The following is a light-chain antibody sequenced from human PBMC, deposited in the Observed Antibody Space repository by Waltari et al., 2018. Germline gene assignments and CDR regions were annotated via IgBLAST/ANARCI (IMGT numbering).Light chain of an antibody. V-gene: IGLV7-46*01. CDR2: DTS. J-gene: IGLJ3*02. Sequence: QPVVTQEPSLTVSPGGTVTPPCGPSTGPVTTGHYPYWFQQKPGQAPRTLIYDTSNKHSWTPARFSGSLLGGKAALTLSGAQPEDEAEYYCLLSYSGARVFGGGTKLTVL. CDR3: LLSYSGARV. CDR1: TGPVTTGHY.